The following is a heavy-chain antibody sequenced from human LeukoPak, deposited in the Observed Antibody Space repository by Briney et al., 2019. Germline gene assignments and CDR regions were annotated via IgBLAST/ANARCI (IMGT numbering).Heavy chain of an antibody. D-gene: IGHD1-26*01. CDR2: IKSGSDT. CDR3: AREPWGAKGAAWGMDV. J-gene: IGHJ6*02. CDR1: GFTNAW. V-gene: IGHV3-53*01. Sequence: GGSLRLSCAASGFTNAWMSWVRQAPGKGLEWVSTIKSGSDTYYADSVKGRFTISRDNSKNTLYLQMNSLRAEDTAVYYCAREPWGAKGAAWGMDVWGQGTTVTVSS.